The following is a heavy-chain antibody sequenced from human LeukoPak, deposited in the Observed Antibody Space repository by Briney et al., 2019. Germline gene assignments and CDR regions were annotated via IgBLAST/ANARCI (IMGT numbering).Heavy chain of an antibody. CDR1: GYTFTGYY. D-gene: IGHD6-13*01. J-gene: IGHJ6*02. V-gene: IGHV1-2*02. CDR3: ARKDPGTDYYYGMDV. CDR2: INLNSGGT. Sequence: ASVKVSCKASGYTFTGYYMHWVRQAPGQGHEWMGWINLNSGGTNYAQKFQGRVTTTRDTSISTPYMELSRLRSDDTAVYYCARKDPGTDYYYGMDVWGQGTTVTVSS.